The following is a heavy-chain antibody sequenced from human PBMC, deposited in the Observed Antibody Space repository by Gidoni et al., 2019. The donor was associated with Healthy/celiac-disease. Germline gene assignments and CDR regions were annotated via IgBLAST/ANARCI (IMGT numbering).Heavy chain of an antibody. CDR3: ARVSPNYYDSSGYGHWYFDL. CDR2: ISSSGSTI. D-gene: IGHD3-22*01. V-gene: IGHV3-11*01. J-gene: IGHJ2*01. Sequence: QVQLVESGGGLVKPGGSLRLYCAAYGSTFSDYFISWIRQAPGKGLEWVSYISSSGSTIYYADSVKGRFTISRDNAKNSLYLQMNSLRAEDTAVYYCARVSPNYYDSSGYGHWYFDLWGRGTLVTVSS. CDR1: GSTFSDYF.